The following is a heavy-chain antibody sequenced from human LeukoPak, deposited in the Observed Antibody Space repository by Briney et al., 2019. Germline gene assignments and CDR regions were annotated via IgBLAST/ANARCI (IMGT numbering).Heavy chain of an antibody. D-gene: IGHD1-26*01. J-gene: IGHJ4*02. Sequence: PGGSLRLSCATSGFTFSSYAMSWVRQAPGKGLEWVAVISYDGSNKYYADSVKGRFTISRDNSKNTLYLQMNSLRAEDTAVYYCARDRRLYSGSQTAKYWGQGTLVTVSS. CDR3: ARDRRLYSGSQTAKY. V-gene: IGHV3-30*04. CDR2: ISYDGSNK. CDR1: GFTFSSYA.